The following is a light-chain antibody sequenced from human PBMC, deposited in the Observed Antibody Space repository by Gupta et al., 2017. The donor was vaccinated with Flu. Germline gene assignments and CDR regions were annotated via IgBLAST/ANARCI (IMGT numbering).Light chain of an antibody. V-gene: IGLV1-47*03. CDR2: GKT. Sequence: SALTKEASVSGTVGHKVTLSCTGNNKNIGRNDVGWSQQISHGTPKTVMFGKTLSSGIPDRFSGSNSGPTASLTISGLWPEAEADYYCSTWDCSLSAWVVGVGTKLTVL. CDR3: STWDCSLSAWV. CDR1: NKNIGRND. J-gene: IGLJ3*02.